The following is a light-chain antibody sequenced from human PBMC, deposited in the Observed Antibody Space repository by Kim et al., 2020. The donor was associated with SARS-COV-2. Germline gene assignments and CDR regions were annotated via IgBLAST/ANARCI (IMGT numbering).Light chain of an antibody. Sequence: GQSITISCTGTSGDIGGYDFVSWYQQYPGKAPRLIIYDVTKRPSGVSDRFSGSKSGNTASLTISGLQAEDEADYYCSSYTKTTAVLFGGGTQLTVL. CDR2: DVT. J-gene: IGLJ2*01. CDR1: SGDIGGYDF. CDR3: SSYTKTTAVL. V-gene: IGLV2-14*03.